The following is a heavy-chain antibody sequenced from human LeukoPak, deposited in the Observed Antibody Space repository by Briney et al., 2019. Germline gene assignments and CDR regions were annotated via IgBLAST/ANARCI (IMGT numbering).Heavy chain of an antibody. CDR2: ISSSGSTI. J-gene: IGHJ5*02. CDR3: ARAVAAAGLDP. CDR1: GFTFSSYS. Sequence: GGSLRLSCAASGFTFSSYSMNWVRQAPGKGLEWVSYISSSGSTIYYADSVKGRFTISRDNAKNSLYLQMNSLRAEDTAVYYCARAVAAAGLDPWGQGTLVTVSS. D-gene: IGHD6-13*01. V-gene: IGHV3-48*04.